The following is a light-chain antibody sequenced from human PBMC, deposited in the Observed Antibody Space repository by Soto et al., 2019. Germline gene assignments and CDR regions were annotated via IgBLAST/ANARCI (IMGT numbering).Light chain of an antibody. CDR2: EGT. V-gene: IGLV2-8*01. CDR3: GSYAGKNNYV. CDR1: SSDVGGYDS. J-gene: IGLJ1*01. Sequence: QSPLSQPHSASGSPGRSVTISLSGTSSDVGGYDSVSWYQHHPGKVLIYEGTKRPSGVPDRFSGSQSGNTASRTVAGLQAEDEADYYCGSYAGKNNYVFGSGTKV.